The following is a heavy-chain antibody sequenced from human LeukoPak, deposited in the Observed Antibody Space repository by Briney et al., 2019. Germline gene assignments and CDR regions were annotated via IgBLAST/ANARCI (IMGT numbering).Heavy chain of an antibody. Sequence: SQTLSLTCTVSGGSISSGGYYWSWIRQPPGKGLEWIGYIYHSGSTYYNPSLKSRVTISVDRSKNQFSLKLSSVTAADTAVYYCARGGSGSSSWYYFDYWGQGTLVIVSS. J-gene: IGHJ4*02. CDR1: GGSISSGGYY. CDR2: IYHSGST. D-gene: IGHD6-13*01. CDR3: ARGGSGSSSWYYFDY. V-gene: IGHV4-30-2*01.